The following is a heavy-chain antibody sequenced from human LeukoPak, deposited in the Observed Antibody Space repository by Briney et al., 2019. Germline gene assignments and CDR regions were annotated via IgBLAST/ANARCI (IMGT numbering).Heavy chain of an antibody. J-gene: IGHJ4*02. D-gene: IGHD4-17*01. CDR2: INHSGST. CDR3: ARGTGDYARYYFDD. CDR1: GGSISSYF. V-gene: IGHV4-34*01. Sequence: PSETLSLTCTVSGGSISSYFWNGIRQPPMKGLEWIGEINHSGSTNYNTSLKSRVTISVDTSKKQFSLKLTSVTAADTAVYYCARGTGDYARYYFDDWGQGTLVTVSS.